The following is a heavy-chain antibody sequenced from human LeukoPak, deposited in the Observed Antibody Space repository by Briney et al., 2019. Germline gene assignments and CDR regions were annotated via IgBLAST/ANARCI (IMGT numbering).Heavy chain of an antibody. D-gene: IGHD3-16*01. V-gene: IGHV1-8*01. Sequence: ASVKVSCKASGYLFTSYDINWVRQASGQGLEWMGWMNPNSGNTGYAQKFQGRVSMTRDTSISTAYMELNSLGSEDTAIYYCTRTWGRAIGMDFDFWGQGTLVTVSS. CDR2: MNPNSGNT. CDR3: TRTWGRAIGMDFDF. J-gene: IGHJ4*02. CDR1: GYLFTSYD.